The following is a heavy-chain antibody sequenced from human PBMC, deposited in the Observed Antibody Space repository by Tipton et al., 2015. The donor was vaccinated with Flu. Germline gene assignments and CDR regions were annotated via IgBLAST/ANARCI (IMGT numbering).Heavy chain of an antibody. CDR2: ITTSGSIM. V-gene: IGHV3-48*03. D-gene: IGHD1-26*01. Sequence: SGFTFSYYEMTWVRQAPGKGLEWVAYITTSGSIMYYADSVKGRFTVSRDNDKNSVELHMDSLRAEDTAVYYCARGLYSMSGWLDPWGQGTLVTVSS. CDR1: GFTFSYYE. J-gene: IGHJ5*02. CDR3: ARGLYSMSGWLDP.